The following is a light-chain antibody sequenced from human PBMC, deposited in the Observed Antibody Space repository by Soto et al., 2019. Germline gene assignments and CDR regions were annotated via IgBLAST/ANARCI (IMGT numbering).Light chain of an antibody. V-gene: IGKV3-20*01. CDR2: GAS. CDR3: QQYGVSRWT. Sequence: NGLTQYPGNLSLSPGERATLSCTVSQSVSSNYLAWYQQKPGQAPRLLAYGASSRATGIPDRFSGSGSGTDFTLTISRLEPEDFTLYYCQQYGVSRWTFGEGSKAAIK. CDR1: QSVSSNY. J-gene: IGKJ1*01.